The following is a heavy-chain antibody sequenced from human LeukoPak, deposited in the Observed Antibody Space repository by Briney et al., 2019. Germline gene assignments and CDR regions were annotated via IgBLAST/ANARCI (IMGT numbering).Heavy chain of an antibody. D-gene: IGHD3-16*01. J-gene: IGHJ4*02. CDR3: ARDEGGPVNY. CDR1: GGTFSSYA. CDR2: ISSNNGST. V-gene: IGHV1-18*01. Sequence: ASVKVSCTASGGTFSSYAISWVRQAPGQGLEWMGWISSNNGSTKYAQKFQGRVTMTTETSTSTAYMELRSLRSDDTAVYYCARDEGGPVNYWGQGTLVTVSS.